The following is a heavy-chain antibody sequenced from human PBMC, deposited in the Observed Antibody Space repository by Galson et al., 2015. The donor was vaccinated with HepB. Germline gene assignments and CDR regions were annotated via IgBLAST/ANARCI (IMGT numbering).Heavy chain of an antibody. V-gene: IGHV6-1*01. CDR1: GDSVSSNSAA. CDR3: ARAYYHDTSGYWGLALDV. D-gene: IGHD3-22*01. CDR2: TYYRSKWYN. J-gene: IGHJ3*01. Sequence: CAISGDSVSSNSAAWNWIRQSPSRGLEWLGRTYYRSKWYNEYALFVKSRISFNPDTSKNQFSLHLSSVTPEDTAVYYCARAYYHDTSGYWGLALDVWGLGTMVTVSS.